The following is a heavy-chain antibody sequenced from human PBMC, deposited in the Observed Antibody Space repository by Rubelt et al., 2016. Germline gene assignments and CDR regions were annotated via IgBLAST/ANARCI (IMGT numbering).Heavy chain of an antibody. J-gene: IGHJ2*01. V-gene: IGHV4-34*01. CDR3: AAVIHGSSSWYGYFDL. CDR1: GGSLSGYF. Sequence: KPSETLSLTCGVYGGSLSGYFWNWIRQSPGTGLEWIGEISHNGRTTYNPSLKSRVTISIDTSKDQSSLKLTSVTTADTAVYYCAAVIHGSSSWYGYFDLWGRGTLVTVSS. D-gene: IGHD6-13*01. CDR2: ISHNGRT.